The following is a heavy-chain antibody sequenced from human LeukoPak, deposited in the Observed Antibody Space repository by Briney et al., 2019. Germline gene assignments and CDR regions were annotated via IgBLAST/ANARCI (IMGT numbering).Heavy chain of an antibody. CDR3: ARDSITIFGVVTPRRFYFDY. Sequence: SVKVSCKASGGTFSSYAISWVRQAPGQGLEWMGGIIPIFGTANYAQKLQGRVTITADESTSTAYMELSSLRSEDTAVYYCARDSITIFGVVTPRRFYFDYWGQGTLVTVSS. V-gene: IGHV1-69*01. CDR2: IIPIFGTA. D-gene: IGHD3-3*01. J-gene: IGHJ4*02. CDR1: GGTFSSYA.